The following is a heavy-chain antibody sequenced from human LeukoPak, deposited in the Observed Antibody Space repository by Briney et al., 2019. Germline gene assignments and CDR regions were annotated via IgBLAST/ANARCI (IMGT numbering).Heavy chain of an antibody. V-gene: IGHV4-59*08. CDR1: GGSISSYY. J-gene: IGHJ6*02. Sequence: SETLSLTCTVSGGSISSYYWSWIRQPPGKGLEWIGYIYYSGSTNYNPSLKSRVTISIDTPKNQFSLKLSSVTAADTAEYYCARLLLNWTPYYYYGMDVWGQGTTVTVSS. CDR3: ARLLLNWTPYYYYGMDV. CDR2: IYYSGST. D-gene: IGHD3-10*01.